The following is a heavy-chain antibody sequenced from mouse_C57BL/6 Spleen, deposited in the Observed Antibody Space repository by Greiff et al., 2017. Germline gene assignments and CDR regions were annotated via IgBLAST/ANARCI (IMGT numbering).Heavy chain of an antibody. CDR3: ASTITTERYFDV. Sequence: EVQVVESGGDLVKPGGSLKLSCAASGFTFSSYGMSWVRQTPDKRLEWVATISSGGSYTYYPDSVKGRFTISRDNAKNTLYLQMSSLKSEDTAMYYCASTITTERYFDVWGTGTTVTVSS. CDR1: GFTFSSYG. J-gene: IGHJ1*03. D-gene: IGHD1-1*01. CDR2: ISSGGSYT. V-gene: IGHV5-6*01.